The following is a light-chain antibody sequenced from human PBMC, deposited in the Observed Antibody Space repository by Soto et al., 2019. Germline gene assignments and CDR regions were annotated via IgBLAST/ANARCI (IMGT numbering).Light chain of an antibody. CDR2: DVS. CDR3: QQYYKWRT. J-gene: IGKJ1*01. V-gene: IGKV3-15*01. Sequence: IVMTQSPVTLSVSPGEGATLSCRASQNIGNKLAWYQQKPGQAPRLLIYDVSTRATGVPARFSGSGSGPDFTLTISSLLSEDFAFYYCQQYYKWRTFGQGANVEIK. CDR1: QNIGNK.